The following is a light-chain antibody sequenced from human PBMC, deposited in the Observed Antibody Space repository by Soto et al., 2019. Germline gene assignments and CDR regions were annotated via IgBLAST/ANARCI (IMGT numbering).Light chain of an antibody. J-gene: IGKJ5*01. Sequence: DIVLTPSPGTLSLSPVERATVSCRASQSIAKNYLAWYQQRPGQPPRLLISGASRRATGIPDRFSGSGSGTDFTLTISSLQPEDFAVYSCQQYSKPPITFGQGTRLEIK. CDR2: GAS. V-gene: IGKV3-20*01. CDR1: QSIAKNY. CDR3: QQYSKPPIT.